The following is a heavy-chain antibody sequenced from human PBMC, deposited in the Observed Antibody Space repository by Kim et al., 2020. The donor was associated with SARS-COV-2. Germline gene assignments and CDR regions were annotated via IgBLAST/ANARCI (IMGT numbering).Heavy chain of an antibody. Sequence: YADSVKGRFTISRDNAKNSLYLQMNSLRAEDTALYYCAKDRFAVGAMVDYWGQGTLVTVSS. D-gene: IGHD1-26*01. CDR3: AKDRFAVGAMVDY. J-gene: IGHJ4*02. V-gene: IGHV3-9*01.